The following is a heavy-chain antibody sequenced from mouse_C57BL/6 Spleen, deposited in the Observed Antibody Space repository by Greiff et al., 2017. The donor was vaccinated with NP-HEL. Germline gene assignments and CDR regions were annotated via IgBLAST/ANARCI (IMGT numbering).Heavy chain of an antibody. J-gene: IGHJ2*01. D-gene: IGHD1-1*02. V-gene: IGHV1-53*01. CDR3: ARSSLLLYYFGY. CDR2: INPSNGGT. CDR1: GYTFTSYW. Sequence: VQLRQPGTELVKPGASVKLSCKASGYTFTSYWMHWVKQRPGQGLEWIGNINPSNGGTNYNEKFKSKATLTVDKSSSTAYMQLSSLTSEDAAVYYCARSSLLLYYFGYWGQGTTLTVSS.